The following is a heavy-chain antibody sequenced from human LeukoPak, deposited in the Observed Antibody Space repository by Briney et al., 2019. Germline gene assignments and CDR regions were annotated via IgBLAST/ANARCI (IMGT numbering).Heavy chain of an antibody. CDR2: INPNSGGT. D-gene: IGHD2-15*01. CDR3: AREGSGYCSGGSCYDGANWFDP. Sequence: GASVKVSCKASGYTFTGYYMHWVRQAPGQGREWMGWINPNSGGTNYAQKFQGRVTMTRDTSISTAYMELSRLRSDDTAVYYCAREGSGYCSGGSCYDGANWFDPWGQGTLVTVSS. J-gene: IGHJ5*02. CDR1: GYTFTGYY. V-gene: IGHV1-2*02.